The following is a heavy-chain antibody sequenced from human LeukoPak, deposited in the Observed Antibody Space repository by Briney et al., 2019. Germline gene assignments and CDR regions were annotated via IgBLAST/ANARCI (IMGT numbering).Heavy chain of an antibody. Sequence: GESLKISCKGSGYSFTSYWIGWVRQMPGKGLEWMGIIYPGDSDTRYSPSFQGQVTISAAQSIGPAYLQWSSLKASDTAMYYCARPGTYCSGGSCYPTKGYYFDYWGQGTLVTVSS. D-gene: IGHD2-15*01. CDR1: GYSFTSYW. CDR2: IYPGDSDT. J-gene: IGHJ4*02. CDR3: ARPGTYCSGGSCYPTKGYYFDY. V-gene: IGHV5-51*01.